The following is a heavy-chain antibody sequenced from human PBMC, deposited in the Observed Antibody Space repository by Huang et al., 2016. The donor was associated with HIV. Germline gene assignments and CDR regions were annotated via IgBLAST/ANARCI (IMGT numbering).Heavy chain of an antibody. CDR2: INPSDGST. CDR1: GYAFTSYY. V-gene: IGHV1-46*01. Sequence: QVQLVQSGAEVKKPGASVKVSCKASGYAFTSYYMHWLRQALGQGLEWMGIINPSDGSTSYAQKFQGRVTTTRDTSTNTGFMELSSLRSEDTAVYYCARDRDFYDSSGYWGFNYFDYWGQGTLVTVSS. D-gene: IGHD3-22*01. J-gene: IGHJ4*02. CDR3: ARDRDFYDSSGYWGFNYFDY.